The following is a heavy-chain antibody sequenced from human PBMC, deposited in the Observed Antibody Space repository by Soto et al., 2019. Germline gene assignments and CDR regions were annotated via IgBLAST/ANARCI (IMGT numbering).Heavy chain of an antibody. V-gene: IGHV3-30*18. Sequence: QVQLVESGGGVVQPGRPLRLSCAASGFTFSSYGMHWVRQAPGKGLQWVAVISYDGNNKYYADSVKGRFTISRDNSKNTLYLQMNSLRAEDTAVYYCAKSVYNWNDGFFDYWGQGTLVTVSS. CDR3: AKSVYNWNDGFFDY. CDR2: ISYDGNNK. D-gene: IGHD1-1*01. CDR1: GFTFSSYG. J-gene: IGHJ4*02.